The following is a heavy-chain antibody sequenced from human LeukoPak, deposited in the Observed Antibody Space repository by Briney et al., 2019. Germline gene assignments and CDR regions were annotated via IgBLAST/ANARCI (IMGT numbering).Heavy chain of an antibody. CDR1: GGSISSSSYY. D-gene: IGHD2-2*01. V-gene: IGHV4-39*01. J-gene: IGHJ4*02. CDR3: ARQKRLPVTGY. CDR2: IYYRGST. Sequence: PSETLSLTCTVSGGSISSSSYYWGWIRQPPGKGLEWIGSIYYRGSTYYNPSLKSRVTISVDTSKNQFSLKLSSVTAADTAVYYCARQKRLPVTGYWGQGTLVTVSS.